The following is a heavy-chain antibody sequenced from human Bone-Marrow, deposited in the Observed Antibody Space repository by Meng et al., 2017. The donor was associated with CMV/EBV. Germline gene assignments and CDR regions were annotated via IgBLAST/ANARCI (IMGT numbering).Heavy chain of an antibody. CDR1: GYTFTAHY. V-gene: IGHV1-2*02. Sequence: ASVKVSCKASGYTFTAHYFHWVRQAPGQGLEWMGWIHPHRGDTNYAQQFQGRVTLTGDTSINTGYMELTRLTSDDTAVYYCARDNNWGPDYWGQGTLVTFAS. CDR3: ARDNNWGPDY. CDR2: IHPHRGDT. D-gene: IGHD7-27*01. J-gene: IGHJ4*02.